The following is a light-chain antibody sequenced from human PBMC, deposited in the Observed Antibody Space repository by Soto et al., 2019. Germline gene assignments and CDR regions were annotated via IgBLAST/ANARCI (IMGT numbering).Light chain of an antibody. J-gene: IGKJ1*01. CDR2: GAS. Sequence: EVVLTQSPGTLSLSPGEIATLSCRASQSVSSSDLAWYQQKPGQAPRLLISGASGRATGIPDRFSASGPGTDFTLTISSLQPEDFGTYYCQQSFSTPRTFGQGTKVDI. CDR1: QSVSSSD. V-gene: IGKV3-20*01. CDR3: QQSFSTPRT.